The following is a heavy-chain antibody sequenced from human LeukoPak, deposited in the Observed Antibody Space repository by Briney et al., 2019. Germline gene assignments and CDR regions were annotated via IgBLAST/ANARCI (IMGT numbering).Heavy chain of an antibody. Sequence: PSETLSLTCTVSGGSISSYFWSWIRQPPGKGLEWIGYISYSGSTTYNPSLKSRVTISVDMSKNQFSLKLSSVTAAGTAMYYCARVPISYYYYDLDVWGQGTTVSVSS. CDR1: GGSISSYF. V-gene: IGHV4-59*01. CDR2: ISYSGST. J-gene: IGHJ6*02. CDR3: ARVPISYYYYDLDV.